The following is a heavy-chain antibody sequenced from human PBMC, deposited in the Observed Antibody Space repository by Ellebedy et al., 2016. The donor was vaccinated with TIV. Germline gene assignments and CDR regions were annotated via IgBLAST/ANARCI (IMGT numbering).Heavy chain of an antibody. CDR2: IIPIEGRP. CDR1: GGTFNSDS. J-gene: IGHJ5*02. V-gene: IGHV1-69*04. D-gene: IGHD1-1*01. CDR3: ARGHTTGRGWFDP. Sequence: SVKVSXXASGGTFNSDSISWVRQAPGQGLEWVGRIIPIEGRPKYAQKYRGRVTITADKATNTAYMEVNSLTAADTAVYYCARGHTTGRGWFDPWGQGTLVTVSS.